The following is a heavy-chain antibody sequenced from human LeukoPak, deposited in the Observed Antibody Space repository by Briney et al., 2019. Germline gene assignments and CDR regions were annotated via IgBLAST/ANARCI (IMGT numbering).Heavy chain of an antibody. Sequence: PGGSLRLSCAASGFTFSSYWMDWVRQAPGKGLDWVANLKPDGRDRYYTDSVKGRFTISRDNAKGSLNLQMNSLRAEDTAVYYCVRDLDFWGQGTLVTVSS. V-gene: IGHV3-7*05. CDR1: GFTFSSYW. CDR2: LKPDGRDR. CDR3: VRDLDF. J-gene: IGHJ4*02.